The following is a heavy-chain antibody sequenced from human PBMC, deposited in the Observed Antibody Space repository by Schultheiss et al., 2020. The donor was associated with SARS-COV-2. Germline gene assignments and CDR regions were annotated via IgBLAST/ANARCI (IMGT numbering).Heavy chain of an antibody. Sequence: GGSLRLSCAASGFTVSSNYMSWVRQAPGKGLEWVSYISSSGSTYYADSVKGRFTISRDNSKNTLYLQMNSLRAEDTAVYYCARDRVSLYYYYGMDVWGQGTTVTVSS. CDR2: ISSSGST. D-gene: IGHD6-6*01. CDR3: ARDRVSLYYYYGMDV. V-gene: IGHV3-53*01. CDR1: GFTVSSNY. J-gene: IGHJ6*02.